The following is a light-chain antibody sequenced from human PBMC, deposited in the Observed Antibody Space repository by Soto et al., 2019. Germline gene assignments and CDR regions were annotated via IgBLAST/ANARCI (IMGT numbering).Light chain of an antibody. CDR2: DAS. CDR1: QSVSSY. Sequence: EIGLTQSPATLSLSPGERATLSCRASQSVSSYLAWYQQKPGQAPRLLIYDASNRATGIPARFSGSGSGTDFTLTISSLEPEDFAVYYCQQRSNWPPIFGQGTRLEIK. V-gene: IGKV3-11*01. J-gene: IGKJ5*01. CDR3: QQRSNWPPI.